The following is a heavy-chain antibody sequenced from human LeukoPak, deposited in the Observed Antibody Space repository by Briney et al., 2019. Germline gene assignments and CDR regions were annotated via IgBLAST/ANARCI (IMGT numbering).Heavy chain of an antibody. CDR2: IYDSGST. CDR3: ARGSGYSSSQTPDY. Sequence: SETLSLTCTVSGGSIRSSYYYWGWIRQPPGKGLEWIGSIYDSGSTYYNPSLKSRVTISVDTSKNQFSLKLNSVTAADTAVYYCARGSGYSSSQTPDYWGQGTLVTVSS. V-gene: IGHV4-39*01. CDR1: GGSIRSSYYY. J-gene: IGHJ4*02. D-gene: IGHD6-13*01.